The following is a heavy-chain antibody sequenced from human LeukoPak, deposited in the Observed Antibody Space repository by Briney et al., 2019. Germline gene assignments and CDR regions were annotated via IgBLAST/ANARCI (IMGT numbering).Heavy chain of an antibody. CDR1: GFTFSSYA. Sequence: PGGSLRLSCAASGFTFSSYAMSWVRQAPGKGLEWVSAISGSGGSTYYADSVKGRFTISRDNSKNTLYLQMNSLRAEDTVVYYCAKVGGYDFWSGYYCYFDYWGQGTLVTVSS. CDR2: ISGSGGST. CDR3: AKVGGYDFWSGYYCYFDY. D-gene: IGHD3-3*01. V-gene: IGHV3-23*01. J-gene: IGHJ4*02.